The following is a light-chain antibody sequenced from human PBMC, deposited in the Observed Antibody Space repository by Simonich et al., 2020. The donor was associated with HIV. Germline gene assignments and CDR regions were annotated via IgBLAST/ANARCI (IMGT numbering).Light chain of an antibody. Sequence: QSALTQPASVSVSPGQSITISCTGTFSDVGDYNYVSWYQQHPGKAPKLMIYEVSKRPSGGPDRFSGSKSGNTASLTVSGLQAEDEADYYCSSYTSSSTLVFGGGTKLTVL. CDR3: SSYTSSSTLV. CDR1: FSDVGDYNY. CDR2: EVS. J-gene: IGLJ2*01. V-gene: IGLV2-14*01.